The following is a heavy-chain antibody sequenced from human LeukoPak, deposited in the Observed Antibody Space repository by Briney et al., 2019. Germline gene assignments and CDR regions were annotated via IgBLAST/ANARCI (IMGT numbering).Heavy chain of an antibody. V-gene: IGHV1-58*02. CDR2: MVVGSGNT. J-gene: IGHJ1*01. CDR3: AAFGSGGGDCL. Sequence: SVKVSCKASGFTFTSSAMQWMRQARGQRLEWIGWMVVGSGNTNYAQKFQERVTITRDMSTSTGYMELSSLRSEDTAVYYCAAFGSGGGDCLWGQGTLVTVSS. CDR1: GFTFTSSA. D-gene: IGHD2-21*02.